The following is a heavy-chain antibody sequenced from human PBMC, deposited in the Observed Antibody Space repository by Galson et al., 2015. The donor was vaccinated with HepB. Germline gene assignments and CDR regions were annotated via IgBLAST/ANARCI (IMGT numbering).Heavy chain of an antibody. Sequence: SVKVSCTVSGYTLTELSMHWVRQAPGKGLEWMGGFDPEDGETIYAQKFQGRVTMTEDTSTDTAYMELNSLRSEDTAVYYCATGGGGVASAFDIWGQGTMVTVSS. CDR2: FDPEDGET. J-gene: IGHJ3*02. CDR3: ATGGGGVASAFDI. CDR1: GYTLTELS. D-gene: IGHD2-15*01. V-gene: IGHV1-24*01.